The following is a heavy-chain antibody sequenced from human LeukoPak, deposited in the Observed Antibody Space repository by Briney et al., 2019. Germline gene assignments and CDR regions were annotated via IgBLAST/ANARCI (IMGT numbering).Heavy chain of an antibody. CDR3: AGRGVVAFFDY. D-gene: IGHD3-10*01. CDR1: GGSITSSSYY. J-gene: IGHJ4*02. V-gene: IGHV4-39*01. CDR2: ISYSGST. Sequence: SETLSLTCTVSGGSITSSSYYWGWIRQPPGKGLEWIGSISYSGSTYYNPSLKSRVTIFVDTSKNQFSLKLSSVTAADTAMYYCAGRGVVAFFDYWGQGTLVTVSS.